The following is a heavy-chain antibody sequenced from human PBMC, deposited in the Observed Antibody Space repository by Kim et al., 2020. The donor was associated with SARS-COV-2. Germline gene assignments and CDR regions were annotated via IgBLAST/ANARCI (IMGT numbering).Heavy chain of an antibody. CDR3: ARGPHYDSWSGYSDYYYGMDV. V-gene: IGHV3-33*01. CDR2: IWFDGSDK. CDR1: GFTFNTYG. J-gene: IGHJ6*02. D-gene: IGHD3-3*01. Sequence: GGSLRLSCSASGFTFNTYGMHWVRQAPGKGLEWVAVIWFDGSDKYYADSVKGRFTISRDNSKDTLYLQMRSLRAEDTAVYYCARGPHYDSWSGYSDYYYGMDVWGPGTTVTVSS.